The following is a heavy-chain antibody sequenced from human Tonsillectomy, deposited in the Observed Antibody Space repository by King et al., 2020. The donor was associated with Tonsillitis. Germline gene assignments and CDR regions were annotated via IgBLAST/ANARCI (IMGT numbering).Heavy chain of an antibody. V-gene: IGHV3-48*02. CDR2: ISSSSTI. D-gene: IGHD4-17*01. Sequence: VQLVESGGGLVQPGGSLRLSCAASGFTFSSYSMNWVRQAPGKGLEWVSYISSSSTIYYADSVKGRFTISRDNAKNSLYLQMNSLRDEDTAVYYCASEFPPPYGDYANFDYWGQGTLVTVSS. CDR3: ASEFPPPYGDYANFDY. J-gene: IGHJ4*02. CDR1: GFTFSSYS.